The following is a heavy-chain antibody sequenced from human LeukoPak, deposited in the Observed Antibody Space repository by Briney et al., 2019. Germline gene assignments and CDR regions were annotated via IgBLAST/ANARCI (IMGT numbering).Heavy chain of an antibody. CDR2: IRSKAYGGTT. J-gene: IGHJ4*02. V-gene: IGHV3-49*04. CDR1: GFTFGDYA. Sequence: GALRLSCTASGFTFGDYAMSWVRQAPGKGLEGVGFIRSKAYGGTTEYAASVKGRFTISRDDSKSIAYLQMNSLKTEDTAVYYCTRAAIAAAGTFDYWGQGTLVTVSS. D-gene: IGHD6-13*01. CDR3: TRAAIAAAGTFDY.